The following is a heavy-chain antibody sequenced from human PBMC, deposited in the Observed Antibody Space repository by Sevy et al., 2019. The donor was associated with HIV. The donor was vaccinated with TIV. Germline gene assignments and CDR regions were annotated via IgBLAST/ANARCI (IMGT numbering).Heavy chain of an antibody. D-gene: IGHD3-10*01. J-gene: IGHJ3*02. V-gene: IGHV3-21*01. CDR3: ARDQGKELWFGVNAFDI. CDR1: GFTFSSYS. Sequence: GGSLRLSCAASGFTFSSYSMYWVRQAPGKGLEWVSSISSSSSYIYYADSVKGRFTISRDNAKNSLYLQMNSLRAEDTAVYYCARDQGKELWFGVNAFDIWGQGTMVTVSS. CDR2: ISSSSSYI.